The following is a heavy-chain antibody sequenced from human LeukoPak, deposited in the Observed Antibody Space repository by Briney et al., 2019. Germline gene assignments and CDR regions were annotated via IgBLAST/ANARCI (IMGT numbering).Heavy chain of an antibody. CDR2: ISSSGSNI. D-gene: IGHD4-11*01. Sequence: GGSLRLPCAGSNFTFSSYTLNWVRQGPGKGLEWLSSISSSGSNIYYADSVKGRFTISRDNAKKTLFLQMNSLRAEDSAVYYCATMVTTFLQWGQGTLVTVSS. CDR3: ATMVTTFLQ. J-gene: IGHJ4*02. CDR1: NFTFSSYT. V-gene: IGHV3-21*01.